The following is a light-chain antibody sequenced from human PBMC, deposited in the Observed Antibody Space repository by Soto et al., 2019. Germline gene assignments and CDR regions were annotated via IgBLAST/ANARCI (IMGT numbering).Light chain of an antibody. Sequence: QSALTQPASVSGSPGQSITISCTGSSSDIGGYNYVSWYQQHPGKAPTLLIYDVTYRPSGISDRFSGSKSGNTASLTISGLQPDDEADYYCSSYGASSTLFGGGTKLTVL. CDR2: DVT. V-gene: IGLV2-14*03. J-gene: IGLJ2*01. CDR1: SSDIGGYNY. CDR3: SSYGASSTL.